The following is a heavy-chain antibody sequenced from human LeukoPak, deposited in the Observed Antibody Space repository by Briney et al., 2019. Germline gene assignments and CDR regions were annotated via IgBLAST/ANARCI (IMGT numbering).Heavy chain of an antibody. CDR3: AARPRMPPRFDN. V-gene: IGHV3-11*01. CDR1: GFTFSDYY. J-gene: IGHJ4*02. CDR2: ISSSGSTI. D-gene: IGHD2-2*01. Sequence: GGSLRLSCAASGFTFSDYYMSWIRQAPGKGLEWVSYISSSGSTIYYADSVKGRFTISRDNAKNSLYLQMNSLRAEDTAIYYCAARPRMPPRFDNWGQGTLVTVSS.